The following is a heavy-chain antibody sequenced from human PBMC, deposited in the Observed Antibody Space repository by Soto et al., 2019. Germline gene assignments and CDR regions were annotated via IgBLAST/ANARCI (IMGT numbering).Heavy chain of an antibody. CDR2: ISYDGSNK. J-gene: IGHJ4*02. CDR1: GFTFSSYA. Sequence: GGSLRLSCAASGFTFSSYAMHWVRQAPGKGLEWVAVISYDGSNKYYADSVKGRFTISRDNSKNTLYLQMNSLRAEDTAVYYCARDRYILTGCHDYWGQGTLVTVSS. V-gene: IGHV3-30-3*01. D-gene: IGHD3-9*01. CDR3: ARDRYILTGCHDY.